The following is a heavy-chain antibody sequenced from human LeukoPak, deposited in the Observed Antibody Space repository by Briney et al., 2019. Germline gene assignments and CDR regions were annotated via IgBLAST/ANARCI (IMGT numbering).Heavy chain of an antibody. Sequence: GGSLRLSCAASGFTFSSYWMSWVRQAPGKGLEWVANIKQDGSEKYYVDSVKGRFTISRDNAKNSLYLQMNSLRAEDTAVYYCARGLRSGVGATHDYWGQGTLVTVSS. CDR2: IKQDGSEK. CDR1: GFTFSSYW. V-gene: IGHV3-7*01. CDR3: ARGLRSGVGATHDY. D-gene: IGHD1-26*01. J-gene: IGHJ4*02.